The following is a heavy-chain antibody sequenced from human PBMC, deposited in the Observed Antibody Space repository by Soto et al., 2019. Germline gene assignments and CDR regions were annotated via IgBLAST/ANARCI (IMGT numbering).Heavy chain of an antibody. CDR2: TRNKANSYTT. Sequence: EVQLVESGGGLVQPGGSLRLSCAASGFTFSAHQMDWVRQAPGKGLEWVGRTRNKANSYTTEYAASVKGRFTISRDHSKNSLYLQMNSLKTEDTAVYYCARVVGAPNGFDPWGQGTLVTVSS. D-gene: IGHD1-26*01. CDR3: ARVVGAPNGFDP. V-gene: IGHV3-72*01. CDR1: GFTFSAHQ. J-gene: IGHJ5*02.